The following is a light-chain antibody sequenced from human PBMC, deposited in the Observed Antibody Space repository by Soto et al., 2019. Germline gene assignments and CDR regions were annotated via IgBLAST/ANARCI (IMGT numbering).Light chain of an antibody. V-gene: IGLV1-44*01. Sequence: QSVLTQPPSASGTPGQRVTISCSGSSSNIGSNTVNWYQQLPGSAPKLLMYSTNQRPSGVPDRFSGSKSGTSASLAISGLQSDDEADYYCAAWDGSLNVVLFGGGTKLTVL. CDR2: STN. J-gene: IGLJ2*01. CDR1: SSNIGSNT. CDR3: AAWDGSLNVVL.